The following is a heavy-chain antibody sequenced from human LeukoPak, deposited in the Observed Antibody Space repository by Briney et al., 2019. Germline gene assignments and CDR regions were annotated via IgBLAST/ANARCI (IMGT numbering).Heavy chain of an antibody. CDR1: GGSFSGYY. D-gene: IGHD2-15*01. CDR3: ARGLGPLYCSGGSCYVWFDP. V-gene: IGHV4-34*01. Sequence: PSETLPLTCAVYGGSFSGYYWSWIRQPPGKGLEWIGEINHSGSTNYNPSLKSRVTISVDTSKNQFSLKLSSVTAADTAVYYCARGLGPLYCSGGSCYVWFDPWGQGTLVTVSS. CDR2: INHSGST. J-gene: IGHJ5*02.